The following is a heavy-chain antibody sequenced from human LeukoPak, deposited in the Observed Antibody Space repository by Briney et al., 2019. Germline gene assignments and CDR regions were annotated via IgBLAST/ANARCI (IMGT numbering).Heavy chain of an antibody. Sequence: GGSLRLSCAASGFTFISYAMSWGRQAPGKGLEWVSAISGSGGSTYYADSVKGRVTISRDNSKNTLYLQMNSLRAEDTAVYSSAKPEPYYYDSIGPSEPIFDYWGQGTLVTVSS. CDR3: AKPEPYYYDSIGPSEPIFDY. CDR2: ISGSGGST. D-gene: IGHD3-22*01. J-gene: IGHJ4*02. V-gene: IGHV3-23*01. CDR1: GFTFISYA.